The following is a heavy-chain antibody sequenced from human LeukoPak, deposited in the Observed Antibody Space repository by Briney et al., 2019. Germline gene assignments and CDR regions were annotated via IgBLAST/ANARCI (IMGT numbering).Heavy chain of an antibody. Sequence: GGSLRLSCAASGFTFSSYAMSWVRQAPGKGLEWVSYISSSGTTISYAQSVKGRFTITRDNAQNSLTLHMNTLRADDTAVYYCAKDGGTHFDHWGQGTLVTVSS. D-gene: IGHD1-26*01. CDR2: ISSSGTTI. CDR3: AKDGGTHFDH. J-gene: IGHJ4*02. V-gene: IGHV3-48*01. CDR1: GFTFSSYA.